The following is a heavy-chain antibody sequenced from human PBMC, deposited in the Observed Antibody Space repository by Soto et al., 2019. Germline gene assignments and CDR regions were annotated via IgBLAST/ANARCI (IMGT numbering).Heavy chain of an antibody. CDR2: IYYSGST. V-gene: IGHV4-39*01. Sequence: PSETLSLTCTVSGGSISSSSYYWGWTRQPPGKGLEWIGSIYYSGSTYYNPSLKSRVTISVDTSKNQFSLKLSSVTAADTAVYYCARTGDSSSWEGWFDPWGQGTLVTVSS. CDR1: GGSISSSSYY. D-gene: IGHD6-13*01. J-gene: IGHJ5*02. CDR3: ARTGDSSSWEGWFDP.